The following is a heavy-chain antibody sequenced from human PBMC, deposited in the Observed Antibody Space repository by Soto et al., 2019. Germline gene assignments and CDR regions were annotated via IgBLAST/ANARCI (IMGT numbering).Heavy chain of an antibody. CDR3: ATQLRTGEFDY. Sequence: QVQLQESGPGLVKPSETLSLTCTVSGGSISSYYWSWIRQPPGKGLEWIGYIYYSGSTNYNPSLKSRVTISVDTSKNQFSLKLSSVTAADTAVYYCATQLRTGEFDYWGQGTLVTVSS. CDR2: IYYSGST. D-gene: IGHD7-27*01. CDR1: GGSISSYY. V-gene: IGHV4-59*01. J-gene: IGHJ4*02.